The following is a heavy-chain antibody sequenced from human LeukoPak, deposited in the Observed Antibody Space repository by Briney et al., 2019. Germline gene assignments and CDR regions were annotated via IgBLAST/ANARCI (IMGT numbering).Heavy chain of an antibody. CDR3: ARDPEEWELPFDY. CDR2: ISGSGGNT. CDR1: GFTFSSYG. J-gene: IGHJ4*02. D-gene: IGHD1-26*01. V-gene: IGHV3-23*01. Sequence: GGTLRLSCAASGFTFSSYGMSWVRQAPGKGLEWVSAISGSGGNTYYADSVKGRFTISRDNAKTSVHLQMNSLRAEDTAVYYCARDPEEWELPFDYWGQGTLVTVSS.